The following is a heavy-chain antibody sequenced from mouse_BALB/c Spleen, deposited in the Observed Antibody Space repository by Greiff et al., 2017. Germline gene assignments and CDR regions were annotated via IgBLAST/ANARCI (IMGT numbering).Heavy chain of an antibody. CDR1: GFSLTGYG. Sequence: VKLMESGPGLVAPSQSLSITCTVSGFSLTGYGVNWVRQPPGKGLEWLGMIWGDGSTDYNSALKSRLSISKDNSKSQVFLKMNSLQTDDTARYYCARGKGYYGPAGFAYWGQGTLVTVSA. CDR3: ARGKGYYGPAGFAY. CDR2: IWGDGST. J-gene: IGHJ3*01. D-gene: IGHD1-2*01. V-gene: IGHV2-6-7*01.